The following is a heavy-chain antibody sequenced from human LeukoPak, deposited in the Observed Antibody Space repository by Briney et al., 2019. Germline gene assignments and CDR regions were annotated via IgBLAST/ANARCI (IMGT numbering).Heavy chain of an antibody. CDR2: ISGNNDNP. Sequence: GASVKVSCKASGYTFSNLGISWVRQAPGQGLEWMGWISGNNDNPNYGQKFQGRFTVTTDSSTSTAYMELRDLRSDDTAVYYCARDGTSTDDYWGQGTLVTVSS. V-gene: IGHV1-18*01. D-gene: IGHD2-2*01. CDR1: GYTFSNLG. CDR3: ARDGTSTDDY. J-gene: IGHJ4*02.